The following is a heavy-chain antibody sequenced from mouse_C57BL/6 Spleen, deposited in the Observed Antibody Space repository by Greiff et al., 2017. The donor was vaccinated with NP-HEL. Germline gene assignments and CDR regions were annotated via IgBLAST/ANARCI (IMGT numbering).Heavy chain of an antibody. CDR3: ARKGYYGSSSYAMDY. V-gene: IGHV2-9-1*01. CDR2: IWTGGGT. J-gene: IGHJ4*01. CDR1: GFSLTSYA. Sequence: VKVVESGPGLVAPSQSLSITCTVSGFSLTSYAISWVRQPPGKGLEWLGVIWTGGGTNYNSALKSRLSISTDNSKSQVFLKMNSLQTDDTARYYCARKGYYGSSSYAMDYWGQGTSVTVSS. D-gene: IGHD1-1*01.